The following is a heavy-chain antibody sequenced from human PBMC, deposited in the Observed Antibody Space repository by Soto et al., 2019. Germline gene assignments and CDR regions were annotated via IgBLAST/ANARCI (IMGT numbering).Heavy chain of an antibody. Sequence: ASVKVSCKASGYTFTSYAMHWVRQAPGQRLEWMGWINAGNGNTKYSQKIQGRVTITRDTSTSTVYMDLSSLRSEDTAVYYCARILLGDYYDSDGLDNWGQG. V-gene: IGHV1-3*01. CDR1: GYTFTSYA. CDR3: ARILLGDYYDSDGLDN. J-gene: IGHJ4*02. D-gene: IGHD3-22*01. CDR2: INAGNGNT.